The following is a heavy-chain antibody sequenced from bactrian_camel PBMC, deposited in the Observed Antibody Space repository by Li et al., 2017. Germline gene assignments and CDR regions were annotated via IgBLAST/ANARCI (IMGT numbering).Heavy chain of an antibody. Sequence: HVQLVESGGGSVQTGGSLRLACAASGDTVSSTCMGWFRQAPGKEREGVASIDSDGSTDYADSVKGRFAISRDNAKNTLTLQMNSLKPEDTAMYYCAVVRRVSCPPVTFTDNWSWTRPGASFWGQGTQVTVS. D-gene: IGHD6*01. CDR2: IDSDGST. CDR3: AVVRRVSCPPVTFTDNWSWTRPGASF. CDR1: GDTVSSTC. J-gene: IGHJ4*01. V-gene: IGHV3S53*01.